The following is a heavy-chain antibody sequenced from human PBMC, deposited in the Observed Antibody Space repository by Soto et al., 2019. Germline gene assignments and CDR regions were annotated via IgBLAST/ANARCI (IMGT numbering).Heavy chain of an antibody. J-gene: IGHJ6*02. V-gene: IGHV6-1*01. D-gene: IGHD2-2*01. Sequence: PSQTLSLTCATSGDSVSSNSAAWNWIRQSPSRGLEWLGRTYYRSKWYNDYAVSVKSRITINPDTSKNQFSLQLNSVTPEDTAVYYCARDKNVVPAAPDYGMDVWGQGTTVTVSS. CDR2: TYYRSKWYN. CDR3: ARDKNVVPAAPDYGMDV. CDR1: GDSVSSNSAA.